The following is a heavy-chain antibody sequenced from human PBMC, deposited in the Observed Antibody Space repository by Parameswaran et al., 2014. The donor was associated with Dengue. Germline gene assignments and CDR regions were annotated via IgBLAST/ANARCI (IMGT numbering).Heavy chain of an antibody. V-gene: IGHV1-46*01. J-gene: IGHJ4*02. CDR2: INPSGGST. CDR3: ARVAIAGVIDY. D-gene: IGHD6-13*01. Sequence: WVRQAPGQGLEWMGIINPSGGSTSYAQKFQGRVTMTRDTSTSTVYMELSSLRSEDTAVYYCARVAIAGVIDYWGQGTLVTVSS.